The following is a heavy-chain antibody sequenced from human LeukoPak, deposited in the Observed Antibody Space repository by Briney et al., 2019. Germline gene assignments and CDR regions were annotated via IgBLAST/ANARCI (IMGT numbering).Heavy chain of an antibody. CDR3: AKAPVTSCRGAFCYPFDY. D-gene: IGHD2-15*01. CDR1: GFTFSSYA. Sequence: AGGSLRLSCAASGFTFSSYAMSWVRQAPGKGLEWVSAMSSSDDGRYYAASVRGRFTISRDTSSSTLYLQMNSLRAEDAAVYYCAKAPVTSCRGAFCYPFDYWGQGTLVTVSS. CDR2: MSSSDDGR. V-gene: IGHV3-23*01. J-gene: IGHJ4*02.